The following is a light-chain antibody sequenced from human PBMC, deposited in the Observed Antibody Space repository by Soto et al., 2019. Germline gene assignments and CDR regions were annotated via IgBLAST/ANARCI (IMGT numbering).Light chain of an antibody. V-gene: IGKV1-16*01. CDR3: QQYYSYSWT. J-gene: IGKJ1*01. CDR2: AAS. Sequence: DIQMTQSPSSLSASFGDRVTITCRASQAISSYLAWLQQKPGKAPKLLIYAASTLQSGVPSRFSGSGSGTDFTLTISCLQSEDFATYYCQQYYSYSWTFGQGTKVDI. CDR1: QAISSY.